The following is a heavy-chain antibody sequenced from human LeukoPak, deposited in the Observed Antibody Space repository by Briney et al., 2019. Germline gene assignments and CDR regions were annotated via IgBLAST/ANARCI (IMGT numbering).Heavy chain of an antibody. V-gene: IGHV3-7*04. J-gene: IGHJ4*02. CDR2: IKPDGSEK. Sequence: GGSLRLSCAASGFTFSRFWMGWVRQAPGKGLEWVANIKPDGSEKNYGDSVRGRFTISRDNARNSLYLQMNSLRAEDTAVYYCTRENYFDYWGQGTLVTVSS. CDR3: TRENYFDY. CDR1: GFTFSRFW.